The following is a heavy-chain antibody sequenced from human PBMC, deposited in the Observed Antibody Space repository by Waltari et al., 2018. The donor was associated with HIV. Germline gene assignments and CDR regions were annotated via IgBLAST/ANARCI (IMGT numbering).Heavy chain of an antibody. CDR2: INPGTGYT. CDR1: GYSSDPFA. J-gene: IGHJ4*02. CDR3: AREGLMTTFGGIGEFAF. D-gene: IGHD3-16*01. Sequence: QVQRVHSRSEVKTPGTSSRIACTASGYSSDPFAIHSARQPPAPRLEWVGRINPGTGYTLVSENRQGRVTLTADTAATVVYMELNGLTPGDDCVYDCAREGLMTTFGGIGEFAFWGRGTLVSASS. V-gene: IGHV1-3*01.